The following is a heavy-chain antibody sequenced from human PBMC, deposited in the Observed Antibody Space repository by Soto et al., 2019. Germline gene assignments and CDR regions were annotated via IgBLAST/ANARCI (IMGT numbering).Heavy chain of an antibody. CDR1: GFTFDDYA. Sequence: EVQLVESGGGLVQPGRSLRLSCAASGFTFDDYAMHWVRQAPGKGLEWVSGISWNSGSIGYADSVKGRFTISRDNAKNSLYLQMNSLRAEDTALYYCAKGVGYSCYDNVDYWGQGTLVTVSS. CDR3: AKGVGYSCYDNVDY. CDR2: ISWNSGSI. D-gene: IGHD5-12*01. V-gene: IGHV3-9*01. J-gene: IGHJ4*02.